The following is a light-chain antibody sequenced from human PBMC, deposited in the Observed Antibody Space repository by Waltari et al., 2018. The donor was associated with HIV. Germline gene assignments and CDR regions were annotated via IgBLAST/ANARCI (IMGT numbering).Light chain of an antibody. CDR3: QVWESSSDQGV. CDR2: DAS. CDR1: NIGSYT. Sequence: SYVLTPPPSVSVAPGQTARITCGGNNIGSYTVHWYQQKPGQAPVVVVNDASDRPSGSPERFSGSNSGNTATLTISSVEAGDEADYYCQVWESSSDQGVFGGGTKLTVL. J-gene: IGLJ2*01. V-gene: IGLV3-21*02.